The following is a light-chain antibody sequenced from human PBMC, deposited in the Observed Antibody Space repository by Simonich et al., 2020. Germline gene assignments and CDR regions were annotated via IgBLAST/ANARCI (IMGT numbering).Light chain of an antibody. CDR3: CSYAGSSTLV. V-gene: IGLV2-23*01. CDR1: SSDVGSYNL. CDR2: EGS. Sequence: QSALTQPASVSGSPGQSITISCTGTSSDVGSYNLVSWYQQHPGQAPKLMIYEGSKRPSGVSNRFSCSKSGNTASLTISGLQAEDEADYYCCSYAGSSTLVFGGGTKLTVL. J-gene: IGLJ3*02.